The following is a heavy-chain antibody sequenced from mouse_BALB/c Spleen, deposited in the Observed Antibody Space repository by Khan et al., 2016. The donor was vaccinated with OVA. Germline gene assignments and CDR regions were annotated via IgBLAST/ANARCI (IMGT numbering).Heavy chain of an antibody. V-gene: IGHV2-9*02. CDR3: ARFYDPYYAMDY. CDR1: GFSLTTYG. D-gene: IGHD2-3*01. J-gene: IGHJ4*01. Sequence: VQLKESGPVLFSPSQSLSITCTVSGFSLTTYGVNWVRQPPGKGLEWLGVIWAGGSTNYNSALMSRLSISKDNSKSQVFLKMNSLQTDDTAMYYCARFYDPYYAMDYWGQGTSVTVSS. CDR2: IWAGGST.